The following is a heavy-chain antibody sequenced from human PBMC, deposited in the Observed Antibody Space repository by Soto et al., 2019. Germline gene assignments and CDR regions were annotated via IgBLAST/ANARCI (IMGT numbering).Heavy chain of an antibody. CDR3: GKDCHLTGYYPSYFLAS. CDR1: GFTFSSYA. D-gene: IGHD3-9*01. V-gene: IGHV3-23*01. CDR2: ISGSGATT. J-gene: IGHJ5*01. Sequence: PGGSLRLSCSASGFTFSSYAMSWVRQAPGKGLEWVSTISGSGATTHHADSVRGRFTISRDNSKNTLYLEMNSLRAEDTALYYCGKDCHLTGYYPSYFLASSGQGTLVTVSS.